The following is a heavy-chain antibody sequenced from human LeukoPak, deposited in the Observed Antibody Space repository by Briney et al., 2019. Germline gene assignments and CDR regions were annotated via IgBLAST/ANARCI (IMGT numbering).Heavy chain of an antibody. D-gene: IGHD3-16*02. Sequence: ASVKVSCKVSGYTLTELSMHWVRQAPGKGLEWMGCFDPEDGETIYAQNFQGRVTMTEDTSTDTAYMELSSLRSEDTALYYCATSKTHWGSYRFDAFDIWGQGTMVTVSS. CDR2: FDPEDGET. V-gene: IGHV1-24*01. J-gene: IGHJ3*02. CDR3: ATSKTHWGSYRFDAFDI. CDR1: GYTLTELS.